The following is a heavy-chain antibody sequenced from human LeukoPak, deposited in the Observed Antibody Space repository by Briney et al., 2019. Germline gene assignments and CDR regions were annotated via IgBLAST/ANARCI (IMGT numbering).Heavy chain of an antibody. Sequence: GGSLRLSCTASGFTFGDYAMSWFRQAPEKGLEWVSGLSASGGITYYADSVKGRFTISRDNSKNKLYLQMNSLRADDAAVYYCAKVAHYYGSGSYYEYYFDYWGQGTLVTVSS. CDR2: LSASGGIT. CDR3: AKVAHYYGSGSYYEYYFDY. J-gene: IGHJ4*02. V-gene: IGHV3-23*01. CDR1: GFTFGDYA. D-gene: IGHD3-10*01.